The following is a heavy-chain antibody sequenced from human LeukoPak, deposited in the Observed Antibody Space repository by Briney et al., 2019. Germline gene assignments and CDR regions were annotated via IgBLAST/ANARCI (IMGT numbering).Heavy chain of an antibody. CDR2: ISSSSSYI. D-gene: IGHD2-2*01. Sequence: GGSLRLSCAASGFTFSSYSMNWVRQAPGKGLEWVSSISSSSSYIYYADSVKGRFTISRDNAKNSLYLQMNSLRAEDTAVYYCAKDQALSLSSSRALDYWGQGTLVTVSS. V-gene: IGHV3-21*01. CDR3: AKDQALSLSSSRALDY. J-gene: IGHJ4*02. CDR1: GFTFSSYS.